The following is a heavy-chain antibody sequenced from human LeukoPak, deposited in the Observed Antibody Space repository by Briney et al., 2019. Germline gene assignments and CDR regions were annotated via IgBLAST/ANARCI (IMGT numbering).Heavy chain of an antibody. V-gene: IGHV1-8*02. CDR3: ARGGSYYSAPYYYYGMDV. CDR1: GYTFTSYA. CDR2: MNPNSGNT. D-gene: IGHD3-10*01. J-gene: IGHJ6*02. Sequence: ASVKVSCKASGYTFTSYAMHWVRQATGQGLEWMGWMNPNSGNTGYAQKFRSRVTMTRNTSISTAYMELSSLRSEDTAVYYCARGGSYYSAPYYYYGMDVWGQGTTVTVSS.